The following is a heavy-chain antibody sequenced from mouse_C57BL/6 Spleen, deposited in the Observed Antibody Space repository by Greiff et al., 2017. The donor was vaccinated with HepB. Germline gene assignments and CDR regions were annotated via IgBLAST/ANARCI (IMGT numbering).Heavy chain of an antibody. V-gene: IGHV14-4*01. CDR3: TTTPVYYGSSGDY. CDR1: GFNIKDDY. D-gene: IGHD1-1*01. J-gene: IGHJ2*01. Sequence: EVQLQQSGAELVRPGASVKLSCTASGFNIKDDYMHWVKQRPEQGLEWIGWIDPENGDTEYASKFQGKATITADTSSNTAYLQLSSLTSEDTAVYYCTTTPVYYGSSGDYWGQGTTLTVSS. CDR2: IDPENGDT.